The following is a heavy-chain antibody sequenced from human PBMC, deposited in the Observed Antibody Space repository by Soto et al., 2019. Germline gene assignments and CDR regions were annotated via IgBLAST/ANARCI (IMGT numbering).Heavy chain of an antibody. Sequence: VESLKISCKGSGYIFTSYWICWVLQMPVKGLEWMGIIYPGDSDTRYSPSFQGQVTISADKSISTAYLQWSSLKASDTAMYYCARLYYDYVWGSYRLKYYFDYWGQGTLVTVSS. CDR2: IYPGDSDT. D-gene: IGHD3-16*02. CDR3: ARLYYDYVWGSYRLKYYFDY. J-gene: IGHJ4*02. V-gene: IGHV5-51*01. CDR1: GYIFTSYW.